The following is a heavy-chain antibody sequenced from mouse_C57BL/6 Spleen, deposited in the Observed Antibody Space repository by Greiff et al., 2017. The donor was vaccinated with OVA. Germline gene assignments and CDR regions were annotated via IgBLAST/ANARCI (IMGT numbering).Heavy chain of an antibody. CDR1: GYTFTSYW. Sequence: QVQLQQPGAELVKPGASVKVSCKASGYTFTSYWMHWVKQRPGQALEWIGRIHPSDSDTNYNQKFKGKATLTVDKSSSTAYMQLSSLTSEDSAVYYCALSPSTVVATGGYWGQGTTLTVSS. D-gene: IGHD1-1*01. V-gene: IGHV1-74*01. CDR2: IHPSDSDT. J-gene: IGHJ2*01. CDR3: ALSPSTVVATGGY.